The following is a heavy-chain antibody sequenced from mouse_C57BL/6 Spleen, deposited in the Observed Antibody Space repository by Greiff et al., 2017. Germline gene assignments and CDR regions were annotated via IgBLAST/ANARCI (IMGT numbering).Heavy chain of an antibody. V-gene: IGHV1-19*01. CDR2: INPYNGGT. Sequence: VQLMESGPVLVKPGASVKMSCKASGYTFTDYYMNWVKQSHGKSLEWIGVINPYNGGTSYNQKFKGKATLTVDTSSSTAYMELNSLTSEDSAVYYCARTGAGSAWFAYWGQGTLVTVSA. J-gene: IGHJ3*01. CDR1: GYTFTDYY. D-gene: IGHD2-2*01. CDR3: ARTGAGSAWFAY.